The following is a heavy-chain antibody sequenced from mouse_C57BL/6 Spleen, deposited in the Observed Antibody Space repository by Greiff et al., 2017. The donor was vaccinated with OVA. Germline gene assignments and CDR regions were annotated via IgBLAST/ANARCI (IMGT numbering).Heavy chain of an antibody. CDR1: GYTFTSYW. V-gene: IGHV1-59*01. CDR3: AREGNDY. CDR2: IDPSDSYT. Sequence: QVQLQQSGAELVRPGTSVKLSCKASGYTFTSYWMHWVKQRPGQGLEWIGVIDPSDSYTNYNQKFKGKATLTVDTSSSTAYMQLSSLTSEDSAVYYCAREGNDYWGQGTTLTVSS. J-gene: IGHJ2*01.